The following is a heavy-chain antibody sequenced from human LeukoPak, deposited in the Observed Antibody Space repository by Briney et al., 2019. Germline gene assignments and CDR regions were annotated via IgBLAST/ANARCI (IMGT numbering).Heavy chain of an antibody. V-gene: IGHV7-4-1*02. J-gene: IGHJ3*02. CDR1: RYTFTSYA. CDR2: INTNTGNP. D-gene: IGHD2-2*01. CDR3: ARTAGAYCSSTSCYEEAFDI. Sequence: GASVKVSCKASRYTFTSYAMNWVRQAPGQGLEWMVWINTNTGNPTYAQGFTGRFVFSLDTSVSTAYLQISSLKAEDTAVYYCARTAGAYCSSTSCYEEAFDIWGQGTMVTVSS.